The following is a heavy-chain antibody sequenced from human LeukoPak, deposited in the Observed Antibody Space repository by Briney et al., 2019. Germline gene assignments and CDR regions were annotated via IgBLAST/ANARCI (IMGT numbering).Heavy chain of an antibody. D-gene: IGHD3-10*01. CDR3: ARHPGSSRWPFFDY. J-gene: IGHJ4*02. CDR2: MFYTGTT. CDR1: GDSISSGTYY. Sequence: PSETLSLTCSASGDSISSGTYYWGWIRLPPGKGLEWIATMFYTGTTYYNPSLKSRVTISVDSSKNQFSLKLSSVTAADTAVYFCARHPGSSRWPFFDYWGQGMLVTVSS. V-gene: IGHV4-39*01.